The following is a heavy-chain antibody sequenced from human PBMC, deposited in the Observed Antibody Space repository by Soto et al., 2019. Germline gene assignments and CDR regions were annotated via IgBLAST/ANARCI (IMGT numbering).Heavy chain of an antibody. V-gene: IGHV5-51*01. D-gene: IGHD3-22*01. Sequence: GESLKISCKGSGYSFTSYWIGWVRQMPGKGLEWMGIIYPGDSDTRYSPSFQGQVTISADKSISTAYLQWSSLKASDTAMYYCARERYYYDSSCYQREAFDIWGQGTMVTVSS. CDR2: IYPGDSDT. CDR3: ARERYYYDSSCYQREAFDI. CDR1: GYSFTSYW. J-gene: IGHJ3*02.